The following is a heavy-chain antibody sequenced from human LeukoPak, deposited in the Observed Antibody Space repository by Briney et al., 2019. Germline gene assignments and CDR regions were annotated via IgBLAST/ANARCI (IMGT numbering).Heavy chain of an antibody. V-gene: IGHV3-48*01. CDR2: ISSSSSTI. CDR3: ARRNAMDV. CDR1: GFTFSTYS. Sequence: GGSLRLSCAASGFTFSTYSMNWVRQAPGKGLEWVSYISSSSSTIYYADSVKGRFTISRDNAKNSLYLQMNSLRAEDTAVYYCARRNAMDVWGQGTTVIVFS. J-gene: IGHJ6*02.